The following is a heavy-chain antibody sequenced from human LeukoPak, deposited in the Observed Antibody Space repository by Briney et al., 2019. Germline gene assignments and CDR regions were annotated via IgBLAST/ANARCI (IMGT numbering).Heavy chain of an antibody. CDR1: GGALISSNYY. CDR2: IYQSGSGSS. D-gene: IGHD3-3*01. CDR3: ASTLRFLPYRRFDY. Sequence: SETLSLTCSVSGGALISSNYYWGWIRQPPGKGLEWIGSIYQSGSGSSYYNQSLKSRVTISGDTSKNQFFLRLSSVTAADTAVYYCASTLRFLPYRRFDYWGQGTLVTVPS. J-gene: IGHJ4*02. V-gene: IGHV4-39*01.